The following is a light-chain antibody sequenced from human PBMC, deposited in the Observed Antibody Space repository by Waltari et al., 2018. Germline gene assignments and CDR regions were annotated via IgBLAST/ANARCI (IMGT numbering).Light chain of an antibody. CDR3: QQGDTFPPT. CDR1: QGIGNN. CDR2: MTS. Sequence: DIQMTQSPSSLSASVGDTITITCQTNQGIGNNLNWFRQKPGKAPELLIYMTSSLQNGIPVRFSGSGSGTDFTLTISSLQPEDFATYICQQGDTFPPTFGGGTKVE. J-gene: IGKJ4*01. V-gene: IGKV1-16*01.